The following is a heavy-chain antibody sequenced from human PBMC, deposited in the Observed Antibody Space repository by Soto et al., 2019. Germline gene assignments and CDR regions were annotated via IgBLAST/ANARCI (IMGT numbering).Heavy chain of an antibody. V-gene: IGHV3-30*04. Sequence: PGGCLRLSCAVSGGTFNRHAINWVRQAPGKGLEWVAVISFDGKNKYYGDSVEGRFTVSRENFNNTVYLQMNSLRGEDTAVYFCARDRWEQAPPRYYYGMDVWGQGTTVTVSS. D-gene: IGHD1-26*01. CDR2: ISFDGKNK. CDR3: ARDRWEQAPPRYYYGMDV. J-gene: IGHJ6*02. CDR1: GGTFNRHA.